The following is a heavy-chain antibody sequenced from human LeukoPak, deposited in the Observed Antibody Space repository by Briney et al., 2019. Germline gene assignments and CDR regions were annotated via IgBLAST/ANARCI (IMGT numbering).Heavy chain of an antibody. CDR3: ARTYYDFWSGYAPDYYMDV. CDR1: GGSISSYY. Sequence: SETLSLTCTVSGGSISSYYWSWIRQPPGKGLEWIGYIYYSGSTNYNPSLKSRVTISVDTSKNQFSLKLSSVTAADTAVYYCARTYYDFWSGYAPDYYMDVWGKGTTVTVSS. V-gene: IGHV4-59*01. J-gene: IGHJ6*03. CDR2: IYYSGST. D-gene: IGHD3-3*01.